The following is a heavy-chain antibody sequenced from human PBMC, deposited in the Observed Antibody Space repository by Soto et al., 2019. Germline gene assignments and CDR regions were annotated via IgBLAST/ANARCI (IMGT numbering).Heavy chain of an antibody. J-gene: IGHJ4*02. Sequence: GGSLSLSCAASGFSFSHYWMHWVRQAPGKGLVWVSRISPDGRTTTYADSVKGRFTVSRDNAKNTLYLQTNSLRVEDTAVYYCAKGALGYCHHGICYQHSDYWGQGTLVTVSS. V-gene: IGHV3-74*01. D-gene: IGHD2-8*01. CDR2: ISPDGRTT. CDR1: GFSFSHYW. CDR3: AKGALGYCHHGICYQHSDY.